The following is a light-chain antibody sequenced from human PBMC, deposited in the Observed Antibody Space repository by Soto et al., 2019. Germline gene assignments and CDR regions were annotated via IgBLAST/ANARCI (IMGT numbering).Light chain of an antibody. V-gene: IGKV1-5*01. CDR1: QSISSW. CDR2: DAS. CDR3: QPYNRLWT. Sequence: DIHMTLSTTTLSASVGDRVTITCRGSQSISSWWAWYQQKPGKAPKLLIYDASTLESGVPSRFSGRGSGTEFTLTISRLQHDDFASYCCQPYNRLWTFGEGTKVDIK. J-gene: IGKJ1*01.